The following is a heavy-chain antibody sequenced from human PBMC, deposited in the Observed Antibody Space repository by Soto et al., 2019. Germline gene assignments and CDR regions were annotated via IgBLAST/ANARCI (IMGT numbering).Heavy chain of an antibody. CDR3: GRHYQQELMNWFDP. J-gene: IGHJ5*02. D-gene: IGHD1-7*01. CDR2: ISYSGST. Sequence: QLQLQESGPGLVKPSETLSLTCTVSGGSISTTYYYWGWIRQPPGKGLEWIGSISYSGSTYYNPSLRGRATISADTSRNRFSLKLSSVTAADTAVYYCGRHYQQELMNWFDPWGQGTLVTVSS. CDR1: GGSISTTYYY. V-gene: IGHV4-39*01.